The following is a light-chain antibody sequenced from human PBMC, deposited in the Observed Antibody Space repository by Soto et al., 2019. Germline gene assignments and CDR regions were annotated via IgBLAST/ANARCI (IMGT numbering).Light chain of an antibody. Sequence: QSVLTQPRSVSGSPGQSVTLSCDGSTSDVGAYNLVSWYQQHPGEAPKLMIFDVTKRPSGVPYRFSGSKSGNTASLTISGLQADDEADYYCCSYAGNFIWVFGGGTKVTVL. CDR2: DVT. V-gene: IGLV2-11*01. CDR3: CSYAGNFIWV. CDR1: TSDVGAYNL. J-gene: IGLJ3*02.